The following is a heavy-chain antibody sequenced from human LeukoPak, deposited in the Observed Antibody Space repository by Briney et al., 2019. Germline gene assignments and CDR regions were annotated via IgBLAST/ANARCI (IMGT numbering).Heavy chain of an antibody. J-gene: IGHJ3*01. D-gene: IGHD2-15*01. Sequence: GGSLRLSCAASGFTFSSYGMHWVRQVPGKGLEWEAFIRYDGGNKYYADSVKGRFTISRDNSKNTLYLQMNSLRGEDTAVYYCAKDRVVSREPAAFDVWGQGTMVTVSS. V-gene: IGHV3-30*02. CDR1: GFTFSSYG. CDR3: AKDRVVSREPAAFDV. CDR2: IRYDGGNK.